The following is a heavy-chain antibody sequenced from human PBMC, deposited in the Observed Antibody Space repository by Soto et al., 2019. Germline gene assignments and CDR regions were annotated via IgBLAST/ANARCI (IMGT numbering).Heavy chain of an antibody. CDR3: ARDQVWEGLSGDDPYYYYCMDV. CDR2: IIPIFGTA. Sequence: QVQLVQSGAEVKKPGSSVKVSCKASGGTFSSYAISWVRQAPGQGLEWMGGIIPIFGTANYAQKFQGRVTITADKSSSTAYMELSSLTSEDTAVYCRARDQVWEGLSGDDPYYYYCMDVWGQGTTLSAS. J-gene: IGHJ6*02. V-gene: IGHV1-69*06. D-gene: IGHD5-12*01. CDR1: GGTFSSYA.